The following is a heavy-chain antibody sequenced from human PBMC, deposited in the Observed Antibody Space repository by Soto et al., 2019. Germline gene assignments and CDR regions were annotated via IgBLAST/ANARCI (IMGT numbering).Heavy chain of an antibody. CDR3: ARMYSSGSGWFHP. D-gene: IGHD6-19*01. CDR1: GYSITAGGYY. Sequence: SETLSLTCFVSGYSITAGGYYWSWIRHQPGKGLEWIGSFDSSRSIIYNPSLRSRVSISGDTSSNHFSMSLTSVTAADTARYYCARMYSSGSGWFHPWGQGTLVTVSS. CDR2: FDSSRSI. V-gene: IGHV4-31*03. J-gene: IGHJ5*02.